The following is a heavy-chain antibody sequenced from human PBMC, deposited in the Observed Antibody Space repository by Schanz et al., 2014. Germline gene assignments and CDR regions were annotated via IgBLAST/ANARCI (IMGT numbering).Heavy chain of an antibody. CDR2: INTGVNT. CDR3: ARGLIAAAGGAFDY. J-gene: IGHJ4*02. CDR1: GFTFSSYW. D-gene: IGHD6-13*01. V-gene: IGHV3-66*01. Sequence: EVQLVESGGGVVQPGRSLRLSCAASGFTFSSYWMHWVRQVPGKGLEWVSAINTGVNTYYADSVRGRFTMSRDNSKNTLYLQMNSLRAGDAAVYYCARGLIAAAGGAFDYWGQGTLVAVSA.